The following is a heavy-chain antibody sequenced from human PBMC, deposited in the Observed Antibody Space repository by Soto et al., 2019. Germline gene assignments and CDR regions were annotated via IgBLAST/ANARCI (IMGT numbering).Heavy chain of an antibody. CDR2: MNPNSGNT. D-gene: IGHD1-20*01. CDR1: GSTFTSYD. J-gene: IGHJ6*03. CDR3: ARSFVNWNYYMEV. Sequence: GASLKVSCKSSGSTFTSYDINCVRHATGQGLEWMGWMNPNSGNTGYAQKFQGRVTMTRNTSISTAYMELSSLRSEDTAVYYCARSFVNWNYYMEVWGKGTMVTVSS. V-gene: IGHV1-8*01.